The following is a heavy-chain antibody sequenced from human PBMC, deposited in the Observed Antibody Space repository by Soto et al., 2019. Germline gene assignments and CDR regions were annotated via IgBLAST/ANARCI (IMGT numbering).Heavy chain of an antibody. CDR3: AKSRSGKQLWEADFDY. J-gene: IGHJ4*02. CDR2: ISWNSGSI. CDR1: GFTFDDYA. Sequence: EVQLVESGGGLVQPGRSLRLSCAASGFTFDDYAMHWGRQAPGKGLEGVSGISWNSGSIGYAASVKGRFTISRDNAKNSLYVQMNSLRAEDTALYYCAKSRSGKQLWEADFDYWGQGTLVTVYS. D-gene: IGHD5-18*01. V-gene: IGHV3-9*01.